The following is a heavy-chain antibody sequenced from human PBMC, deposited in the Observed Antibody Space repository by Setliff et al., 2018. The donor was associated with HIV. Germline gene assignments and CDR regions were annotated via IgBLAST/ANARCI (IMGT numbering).Heavy chain of an antibody. Sequence: SETLSLTCTVSGGSINSGYYWSWIRQPPGKGLEWIAEVNHSGSTNYNPSLKSRVTMSLDTSYNQFSLKLNSATAADTAVFYCATGRLYYYMDVWGKGTTVTVSS. V-gene: IGHV4-34*09. CDR2: VNHSGST. D-gene: IGHD1-1*01. CDR1: GGSINSGYY. CDR3: ATGRLYYYMDV. J-gene: IGHJ6*03.